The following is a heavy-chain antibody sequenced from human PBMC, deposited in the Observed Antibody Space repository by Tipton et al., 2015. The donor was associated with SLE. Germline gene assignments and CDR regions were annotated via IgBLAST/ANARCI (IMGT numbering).Heavy chain of an antibody. D-gene: IGHD4/OR15-4a*01. V-gene: IGHV4-34*01. CDR3: ARDRVLFDF. CDR2: INHSGST. Sequence: TLSLTCTVSGGSVSSYYWSWIRQTPGKGLEWIGEINHSGSTNYNPSLKSRVTISVDTSKNQFSLKLTSVTAADSAVYYCARDRVLFDFWGQGTLVTVSS. J-gene: IGHJ4*02. CDR1: GGSVSSYY.